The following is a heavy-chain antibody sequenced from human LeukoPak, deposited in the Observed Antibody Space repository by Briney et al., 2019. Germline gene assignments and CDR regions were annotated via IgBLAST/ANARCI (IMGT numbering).Heavy chain of an antibody. J-gene: IGHJ4*02. V-gene: IGHV3-15*05. CDR1: GFTFSNAW. CDR2: IKSKTDGGTT. Sequence: PGGSLRLSCAASGFTFSNAWMSWVRQAPGKGLEWVGRIKSKTDGGTTDYAAPVKGRFTISRDDSKNTLYLQMNSLRAEDTALYYCARTSGVTPLFDYWGQGTLVTVSS. CDR3: ARTSGVTPLFDY. D-gene: IGHD2-21*02.